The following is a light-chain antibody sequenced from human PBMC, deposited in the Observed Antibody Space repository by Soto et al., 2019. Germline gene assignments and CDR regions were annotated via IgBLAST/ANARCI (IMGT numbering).Light chain of an antibody. CDR1: QGISTW. V-gene: IGKV1-12*01. CDR2: SAS. J-gene: IGKJ4*01. Sequence: DIQMTQSPPSVSASVGDRVTITCRASQGISTWLAWDQQKPGKVPKFLIYSASTSQSGVPSRFSGSGSGTDFTLTINSLQSEDFGTYYCQQANTFPLTFGG. CDR3: QQANTFPLT.